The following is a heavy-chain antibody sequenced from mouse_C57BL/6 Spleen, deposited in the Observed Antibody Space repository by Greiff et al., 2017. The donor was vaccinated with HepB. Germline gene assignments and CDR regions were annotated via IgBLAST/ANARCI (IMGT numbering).Heavy chain of an antibody. J-gene: IGHJ3*01. V-gene: IGHV14-4*01. CDR3: TTTMEAWFAY. D-gene: IGHD1-1*02. CDR2: IDPENGDT. CDR1: GFNIKDDY. Sequence: VQLKESGAELVRPGASVKLSCTASGFNIKDDYMHWVKQRPEQGLEWIGWIDPENGDTEYASKFQGKATITEDTSSNTAYLQLSSLTSEDTAVYYCTTTMEAWFAYWGQGTLVTVSA.